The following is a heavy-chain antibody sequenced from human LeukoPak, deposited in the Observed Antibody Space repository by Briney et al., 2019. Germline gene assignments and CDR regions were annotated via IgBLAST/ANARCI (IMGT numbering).Heavy chain of an antibody. Sequence: ASVKVSCKASGYTFTSYDINWVRQATGQGLEWMGWMNPNSGNTGYAQKFQGRVTMTRNTSISTAYMELSSLRSEDTAVYYCARAYCSRTSCYVSWFDPWGQGTLVTVSS. CDR1: GYTFTSYD. V-gene: IGHV1-8*01. D-gene: IGHD2-2*01. CDR3: ARAYCSRTSCYVSWFDP. CDR2: MNPNSGNT. J-gene: IGHJ5*02.